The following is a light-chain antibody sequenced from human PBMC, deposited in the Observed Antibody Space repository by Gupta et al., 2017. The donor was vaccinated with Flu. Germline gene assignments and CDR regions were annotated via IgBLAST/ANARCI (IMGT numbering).Light chain of an antibody. V-gene: IGKV2-24*01. Sequence: VMTQTPLSPPVTLGQQASISCMSSQSRVHDNGETYLSWLQQRPGQPPRLLIYEISNRNSGVPDRFSGSGAGTDFTLKISRVEAEDVGVYYCRQAKHFPRTFGQGTKLEIK. CDR3: RQAKHFPRT. CDR2: EIS. J-gene: IGKJ2*02. CDR1: QSRVHDNGETY.